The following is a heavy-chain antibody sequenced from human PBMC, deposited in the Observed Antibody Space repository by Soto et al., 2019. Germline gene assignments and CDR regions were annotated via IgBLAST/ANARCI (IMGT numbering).Heavy chain of an antibody. V-gene: IGHV4-39*02. Sequence: SETLSLTCNVSGGSISNSNYYWGWIRQPPGKGLEWIGSIYYTGNTYYNPSLKSRVTISVDTSKNQFSLKLGSVTAADTAVYYCARDLWGYCGTDCEKLDVWGQGTTVT. CDR2: IYYTGNT. J-gene: IGHJ6*01. CDR1: GGSISNSNYY. CDR3: ARDLWGYCGTDCEKLDV. D-gene: IGHD2-21*02.